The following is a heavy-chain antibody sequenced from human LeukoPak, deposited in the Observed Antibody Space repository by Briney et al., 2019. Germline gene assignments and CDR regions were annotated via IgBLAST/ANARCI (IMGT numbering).Heavy chain of an antibody. CDR1: GYTFTSYD. D-gene: IGHD6-19*01. Sequence: ASVKVSCKASGYTFTSYDINWVRQATGQGLEWMGWMNPNSGNTGYAQKFQGRVTMTRNTSISTAYMELSSLRSEDTAVYYCARGPHAVAGTGRYNWFDPWGQGTLVTVSS. V-gene: IGHV1-8*01. J-gene: IGHJ5*02. CDR3: ARGPHAVAGTGRYNWFDP. CDR2: MNPNSGNT.